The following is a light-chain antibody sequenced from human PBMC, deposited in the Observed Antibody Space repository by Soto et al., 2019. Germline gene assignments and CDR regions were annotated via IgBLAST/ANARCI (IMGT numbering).Light chain of an antibody. V-gene: IGLV1-40*01. CDR2: GNN. CDR3: QSYDSSLSGSL. J-gene: IGLJ2*01. Sequence: QLVLTQPPSVSGAPGQRVTVSCTGSSSNIGAGYDVHWYQQLPGTAPKLLVYGNNNRPSGVPDRFSGSKSGTSASLAITGLQAEDEADYYCQSYDSSLSGSLFGGGTKVTVL. CDR1: SSNIGAGYD.